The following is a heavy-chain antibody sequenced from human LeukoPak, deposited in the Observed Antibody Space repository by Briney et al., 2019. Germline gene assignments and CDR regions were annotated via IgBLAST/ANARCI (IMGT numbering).Heavy chain of an antibody. Sequence: PGGSLRLSCSASGFTFSSYAMNWVRQAPGKGLEWVAIISYDGSTKYYADSVKGRFTISRDNSKDALYLQMNSLRVEDTAVYYCARDWSGGNSGHINYWGHGTLVTVSS. J-gene: IGHJ4*01. CDR3: ARDWSGGNSGHINY. V-gene: IGHV3-30-3*01. CDR1: GFTFSSYA. CDR2: ISYDGSTK. D-gene: IGHD3-3*01.